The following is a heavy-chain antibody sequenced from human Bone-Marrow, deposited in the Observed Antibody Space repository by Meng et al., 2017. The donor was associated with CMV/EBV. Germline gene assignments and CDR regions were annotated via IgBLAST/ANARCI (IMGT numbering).Heavy chain of an antibody. V-gene: IGHV3-74*01. Sequence: GESLKISCAASGFTFSSYWMHWVRQAAGKGLVWVSRINSDGSTTIYADSVKGRFTISRDNAKNTLYLQMNSLRAEDTAVYYCARDKVRYYDFWSGYGGMDVWGQGTTVTVSS. D-gene: IGHD3-3*01. CDR1: GFTFSSYW. CDR3: ARDKVRYYDFWSGYGGMDV. J-gene: IGHJ6*02. CDR2: INSDGSTT.